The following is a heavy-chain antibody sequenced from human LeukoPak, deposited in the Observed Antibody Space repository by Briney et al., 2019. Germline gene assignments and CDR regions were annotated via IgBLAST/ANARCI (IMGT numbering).Heavy chain of an antibody. CDR2: ISGTGGST. CDR1: GFTFSSHA. V-gene: IGHV3-23*01. D-gene: IGHD3-10*01. Sequence: GGSLRLSCEASGFTFSSHAMSWVRQAPGKGLEWVSGISGTGGSTSYADSLKGRFTISRDSSKNTLYLQMNSLRAEDTAVYYCVQGRVQAPYFFDYWGQGTLVTVSS. CDR3: VQGRVQAPYFFDY. J-gene: IGHJ4*02.